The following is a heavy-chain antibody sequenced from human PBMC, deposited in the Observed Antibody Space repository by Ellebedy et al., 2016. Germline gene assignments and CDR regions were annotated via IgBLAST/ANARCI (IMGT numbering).Heavy chain of an antibody. D-gene: IGHD3-10*01. CDR2: IIPILGIA. CDR1: GGTFSSYA. J-gene: IGHJ6*02. CDR3: ARDRKSPVWFGEDIYRWGTDPSYGMDV. V-gene: IGHV1-69*04. Sequence: ASVKVSCKASGGTFSSYAISWVRQAPGQGLEWMGRIIPILGIANYAQKFQGRVTMTEDTSTDTAYMELSSLRSEDTAVYYCARDRKSPVWFGEDIYRWGTDPSYGMDVWGQGTTVTVSS.